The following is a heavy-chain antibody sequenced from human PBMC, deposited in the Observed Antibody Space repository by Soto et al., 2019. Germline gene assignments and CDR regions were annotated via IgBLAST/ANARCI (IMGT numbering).Heavy chain of an antibody. CDR2: IYSGGST. CDR3: ARDTYYYGSGFYGMDV. J-gene: IGHJ6*02. D-gene: IGHD3-10*01. Sequence: ESGGGLIQPGGSLRLSCAASGFTVSSNYMSWVRQAPGKGLEWVSVIYSGGSTYYADSVKGRFTISRDNSKNTLYLQMNSLRAEDTAVYYCARDTYYYGSGFYGMDVWGQGTTVTVSS. V-gene: IGHV3-53*01. CDR1: GFTVSSNY.